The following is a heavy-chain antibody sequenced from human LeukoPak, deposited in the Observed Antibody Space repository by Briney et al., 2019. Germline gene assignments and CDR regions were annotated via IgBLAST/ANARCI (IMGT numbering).Heavy chain of an antibody. V-gene: IGHV3-15*01. CDR3: TTGVAVATISPYYDY. D-gene: IGHD5-12*01. CDR2: IKSKTDGGTT. J-gene: IGHJ4*02. CDR1: GFTFSSAW. Sequence: GGSLRLSCAASGFTFSSAWMSWVRQAPGKGLEWVGRIKSKTDGGTTDYAAPVKGRFTISRDDSKNTPYLQMNSLKTEDTAVYYCTTGVAVATISPYYDYWGQGTLVTVSS.